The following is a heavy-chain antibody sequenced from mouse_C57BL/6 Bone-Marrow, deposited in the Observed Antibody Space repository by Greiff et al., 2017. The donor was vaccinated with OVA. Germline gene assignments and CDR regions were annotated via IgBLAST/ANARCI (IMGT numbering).Heavy chain of an antibody. D-gene: IGHD1-1*01. Sequence: QVQLQQPGAELVKPGASVKMSCKASGYTFTSYWITWVQQRPGQGLEWIGDIYPGSGSTNYNEKCKSKATLTVDTSSSTAYMQLSSLTSEDSAVYYCARRYYGSSYWYFDVCGTGTTVTVSS. V-gene: IGHV1-55*01. CDR2: IYPGSGST. CDR3: ARRYYGSSYWYFDV. J-gene: IGHJ1*03. CDR1: GYTFTSYW.